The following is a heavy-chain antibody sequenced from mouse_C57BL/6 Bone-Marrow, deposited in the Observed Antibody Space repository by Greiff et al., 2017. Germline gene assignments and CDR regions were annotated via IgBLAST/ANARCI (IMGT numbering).Heavy chain of an antibody. CDR3: ARSYYYGSSYDWYFDV. CDR2: IDPNSGGT. D-gene: IGHD1-1*01. CDR1: GYTFTSYW. J-gene: IGHJ1*03. V-gene: IGHV1-72*01. Sequence: QVQLQQPGAELAKPGASVKLSCKASGYTFTSYWMHWVKQRPGRGLEWIGRIDPNSGGTKYHEKFKSKATLTVDKPSSTAYRQLSSLTSEDSAVYYCARSYYYGSSYDWYFDVWGTGTTVTVSS.